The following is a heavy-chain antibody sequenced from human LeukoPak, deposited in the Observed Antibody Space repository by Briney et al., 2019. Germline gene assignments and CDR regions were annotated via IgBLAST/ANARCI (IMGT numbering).Heavy chain of an antibody. V-gene: IGHV3-23*01. Sequence: GGSLRLSCAASGFTFSSHAPSWVRQAPGKGLEWVSSLSGSGYNTYYADSVKGRFTISRDNSKNTVYLQMNSLRAEDTAVYYCAKDPYGTRYFDYWGQGTLVTVSS. CDR1: GFTFSSHA. J-gene: IGHJ4*02. CDR3: AKDPYGTRYFDY. D-gene: IGHD2-2*01. CDR2: LSGSGYNT.